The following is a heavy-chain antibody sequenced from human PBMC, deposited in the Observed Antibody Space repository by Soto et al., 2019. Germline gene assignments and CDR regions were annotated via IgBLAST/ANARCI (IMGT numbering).Heavy chain of an antibody. D-gene: IGHD2-8*01. V-gene: IGHV3-30*04. Sequence: QVQLVESGGAVVQPGRSLRLSCAASGFTFRNYAMHWVRQAPGKGLEWVAVISSDGRKEFYVDSVKGRFTISRDNSKNTLYLQMNSPRTDDTAMYYCAGDNGGYWGQGTLVTVSS. CDR1: GFTFRNYA. CDR2: ISSDGRKE. CDR3: AGDNGGY. J-gene: IGHJ4*02.